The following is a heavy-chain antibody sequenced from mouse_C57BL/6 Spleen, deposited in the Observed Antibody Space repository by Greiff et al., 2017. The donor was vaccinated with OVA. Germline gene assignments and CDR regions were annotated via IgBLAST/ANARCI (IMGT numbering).Heavy chain of an antibody. Sequence: VQLVESGPGLVAPSQSLSITCTVSGFSLTSYGVDWVRQSPGKGLEWLGVIWGVGSTNYNSALKSRLSISKDNSKSQVFLKMNSLQTDDTAMYYCASEDYGSRFAYWGQGTLVTVSA. D-gene: IGHD1-1*01. CDR3: ASEDYGSRFAY. CDR1: GFSLTSYG. CDR2: IWGVGST. J-gene: IGHJ3*01. V-gene: IGHV2-6*01.